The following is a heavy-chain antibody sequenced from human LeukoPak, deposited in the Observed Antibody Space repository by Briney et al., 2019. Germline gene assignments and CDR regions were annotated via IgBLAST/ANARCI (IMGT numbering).Heavy chain of an antibody. CDR1: RFTLSKYA. Sequence: GRSLRLSCAASRFTLSKYAMNWVPHAPGKGLDWVSAISGSGGSTDYASSVQGRFTISRDNSKNVLYLQMNSLRAKDTAIYYCAKMVTGHNYFDSGGQGTLVTVSA. CDR2: ISGSGGST. D-gene: IGHD1-20*01. J-gene: IGHJ5*01. V-gene: IGHV3-23*01. CDR3: AKMVTGHNYFDS.